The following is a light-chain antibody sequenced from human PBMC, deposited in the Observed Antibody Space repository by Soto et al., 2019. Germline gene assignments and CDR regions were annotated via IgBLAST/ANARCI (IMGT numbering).Light chain of an antibody. CDR2: GAS. Sequence: EIVMTQSPATLSVSPGERATLSCRASQSVSSNLARYQQKPGQAPRLLIYGASTRATGIPGRFSGSGSGTEFTLTISSLQSEDFAVYYCQQYNNWPPLTFGGGTKVEIK. J-gene: IGKJ4*01. CDR1: QSVSSN. CDR3: QQYNNWPPLT. V-gene: IGKV3-15*01.